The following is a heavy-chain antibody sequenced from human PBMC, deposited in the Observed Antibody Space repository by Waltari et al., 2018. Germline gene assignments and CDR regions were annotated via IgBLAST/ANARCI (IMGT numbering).Heavy chain of an antibody. CDR2: IYHDGTT. D-gene: IGHD2-2*03. CDR3: TRQVLGYCTSAACRRLES. V-gene: IGHV4-38-2*01. J-gene: IGHJ4*02. CDR1: GYAINSGFY. Sequence: QLQLQESGPGLVKSSETLSLTRDVSGYAINSGFYWGWIRQPPGRGLEWVATIYHDGTTFYNPSLTGRVTTSMDTSKNQFSLKMKSVTAADTAVYYCTRQVLGYCTSAACRRLESWGQGTLVTVSS.